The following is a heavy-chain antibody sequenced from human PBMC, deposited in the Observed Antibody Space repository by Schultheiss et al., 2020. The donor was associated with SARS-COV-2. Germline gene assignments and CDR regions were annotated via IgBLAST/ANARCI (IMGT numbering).Heavy chain of an antibody. Sequence: GGSLRLSCAASGFTVSSNYMSWVRQAPGKGLEWVAVISYDGSNKYYADSVKGRFTISRDNSKNTLYLQMNSLRAEDTAVYYCAKVLGGSYWGLDYWGQGTLVTVSS. CDR2: ISYDGSNK. J-gene: IGHJ4*02. CDR1: GFTVSSNY. CDR3: AKVLGGSYWGLDY. V-gene: IGHV3-30*18. D-gene: IGHD1-26*01.